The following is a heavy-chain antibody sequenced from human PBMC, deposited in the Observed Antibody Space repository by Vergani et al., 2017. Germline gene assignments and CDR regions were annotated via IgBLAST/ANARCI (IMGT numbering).Heavy chain of an antibody. J-gene: IGHJ6*03. CDR2: IYWNDDQ. D-gene: IGHD1-7*01. Sequence: QITLKESGPTLVKPTQTLTLTCTFSGFSPNTRGVSVAWIRQPPGKALDWLAPIYWNDDQHYSPSLNNRVPITKDTSKNQVVLTMTNMDYVDTGTYYCVYRKTGCGTTGCFYPFYYYYYMGVWGKGTTGNGSS. CDR3: VYRKTGCGTTGCFYPFYYYYYMGV. CDR1: GFSPNTRGVS. V-gene: IGHV2-5*04.